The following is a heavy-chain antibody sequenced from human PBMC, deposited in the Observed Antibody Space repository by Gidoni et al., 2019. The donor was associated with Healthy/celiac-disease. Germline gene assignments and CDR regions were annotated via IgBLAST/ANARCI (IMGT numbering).Heavy chain of an antibody. Sequence: QVQLQQWGAGLLPPSETLSLPCAVYGGSFSGYYWLWIRQPPGKGLEWIGEINHSGSTNYNPYLKSRVTISVDTSKNQFSLKLSSVTAADTAVYYCARAEAVAGIPFDYWGQGNLVTVSS. CDR2: INHSGST. CDR1: GGSFSGYY. D-gene: IGHD6-19*01. V-gene: IGHV4-34*01. CDR3: ARAEAVAGIPFDY. J-gene: IGHJ4*02.